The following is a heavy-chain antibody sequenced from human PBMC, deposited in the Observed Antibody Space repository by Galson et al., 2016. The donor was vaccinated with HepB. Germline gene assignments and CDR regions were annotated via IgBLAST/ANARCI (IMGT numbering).Heavy chain of an antibody. CDR1: GFTFSSYN. V-gene: IGHV3-21*01. D-gene: IGHD6-13*01. CDR2: ISRSSRHI. Sequence: SLRLSCAASGFTFSSYNMNWVRQAPGKGLEWVSSISRSSRHIYYADSVKGRFTISRDNAKNSLYLQMNSLRVEDTAAYFCARDREGTSWFSGDYDHYGMDVWGQGTTVTVSS. CDR3: ARDREGTSWFSGDYDHYGMDV. J-gene: IGHJ6*02.